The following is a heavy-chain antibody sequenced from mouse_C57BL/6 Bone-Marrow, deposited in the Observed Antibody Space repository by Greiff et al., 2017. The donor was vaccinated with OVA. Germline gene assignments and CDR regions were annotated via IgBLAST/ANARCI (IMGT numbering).Heavy chain of an antibody. CDR3: ARDASPHYYADV. CDR2: SRNKANDYTT. D-gene: IGHD1-2*01. CDR1: GFTFSDFY. V-gene: IGHV7-1*01. J-gene: IGHJ1*03. Sequence: EVKVVESGGGLVQSGRSLRLPCATSGFTFSDFYMEWVRQAPGKGLEWIAASRNKANDYTTEYSASVKGRFIVSRDTSQSILYLQMNALRAEDTAIYYCARDASPHYYADVWGTGTTVTVSS.